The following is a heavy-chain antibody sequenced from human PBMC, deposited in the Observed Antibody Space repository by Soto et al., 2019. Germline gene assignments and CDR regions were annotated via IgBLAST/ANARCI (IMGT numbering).Heavy chain of an antibody. D-gene: IGHD7-27*01. CDR3: ARDRKLGNYYYYGMDV. J-gene: IGHJ6*02. CDR2: IIPIFGTA. CDR1: GGTFSSYA. V-gene: IGHV1-69*13. Sequence: GASVKVSCKASGGTFSSYAISWVRQAPGQGLEWMGGIIPIFGTANYAQKFQGRVTITADESTSTAYMELSSLRSEDTAVYYCARDRKLGNYYYYGMDVWGQGTTVTVSS.